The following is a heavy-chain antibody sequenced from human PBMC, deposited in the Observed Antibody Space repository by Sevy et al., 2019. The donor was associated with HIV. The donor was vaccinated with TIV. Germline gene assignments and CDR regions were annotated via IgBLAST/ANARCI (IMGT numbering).Heavy chain of an antibody. CDR2: ISHDGINE. CDR1: GFSFSYYG. CDR3: ANAYSGSYSHSYLYALDV. Sequence: GGSLRLSCIGSGFSFSYYGIHWVRQSPGKGLDWVALISHDGINEYYADSVRGRFTISRDNSRNTVYLEMNSLRNEDTAIYFCANAYSGSYSHSYLYALDVWGQGTTVTVSS. D-gene: IGHD1-26*01. J-gene: IGHJ6*02. V-gene: IGHV3-30*18.